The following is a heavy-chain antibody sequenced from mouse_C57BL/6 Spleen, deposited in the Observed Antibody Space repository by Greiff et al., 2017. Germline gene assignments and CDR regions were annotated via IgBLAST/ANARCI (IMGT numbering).Heavy chain of an antibody. J-gene: IGHJ2*01. Sequence: QVQLQQSGAELVKPGASVKMSCKASGYTFTTYPIEWMKQNHGKSLEWIGNFHPYNDDTKYNEKFKGKATLTVEKSSSTVYLELSRLTSADSAVYYCARGIYYDYDDEYYFDYWGQGTTLTVSS. D-gene: IGHD2-4*01. CDR3: ARGIYYDYDDEYYFDY. CDR2: FHPYNDDT. CDR1: GYTFTTYP. V-gene: IGHV1-47*01.